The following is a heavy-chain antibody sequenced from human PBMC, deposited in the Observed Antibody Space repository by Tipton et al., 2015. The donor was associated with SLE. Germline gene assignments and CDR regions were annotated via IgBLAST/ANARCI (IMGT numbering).Heavy chain of an antibody. CDR2: INHSGST. V-gene: IGHV4-34*01. CDR3: ARGGPYLDY. Sequence: TLSLTCAVYGGSFSGYYWSWIRQPPGKGLEWIGEINHSGSTNYNPSLKSRVTISVDTSKNQFSLKLSPVTAADTAVYYCARGGPYLDYWGQGTLVTVSS. CDR1: GGSFSGYY. J-gene: IGHJ4*02.